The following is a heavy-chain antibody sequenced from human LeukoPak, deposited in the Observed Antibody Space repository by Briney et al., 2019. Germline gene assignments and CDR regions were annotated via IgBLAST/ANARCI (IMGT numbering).Heavy chain of an antibody. CDR2: ISAYNGNT. V-gene: IGHV1-18*01. CDR3: ARVVHRSYYYDSSGYPAPMDFDY. Sequence: ASVKVSCKASGYTFTSYGISWVRQAPGQGLEWMGWISAYNGNTNYAQKLQGRVTMTTDTSTSTAYMELRSLRSDDTAVYYCARVVHRSYYYDSSGYPAPMDFDYWGQETLVTVSS. J-gene: IGHJ4*02. D-gene: IGHD3-22*01. CDR1: GYTFTSYG.